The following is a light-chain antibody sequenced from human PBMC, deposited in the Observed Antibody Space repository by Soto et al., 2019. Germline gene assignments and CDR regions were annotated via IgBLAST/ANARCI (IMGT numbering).Light chain of an antibody. CDR3: QQYYSYPYT. V-gene: IGKV4-1*01. CDR2: WAS. J-gene: IGKJ3*01. CDR1: QSVLHSSNNKNY. Sequence: DIVMTQSPDTLAVSLDERATINCKSSQSVLHSSNNKNYLAWYQQKPGQPPKVLIYWASTRESGVSDRFSGSESGTDFTLTISSLQAEDVAVYFCQQYYSYPYTFGPGTKVDIK.